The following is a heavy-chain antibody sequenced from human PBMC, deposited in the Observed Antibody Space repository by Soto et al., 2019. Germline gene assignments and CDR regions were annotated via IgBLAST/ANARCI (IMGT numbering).Heavy chain of an antibody. Sequence: SETLSLTCAVYGGSFSGGYWSWIRQPPGKGLEWIGEIYHSGSTNYNPSLKSRVTISVDKSKNQFSLKLSSVTAADTAVYYCARGYDFWFFYYWGQGTLVTVSS. D-gene: IGHD3-3*01. V-gene: IGHV4-34*01. CDR3: ARGYDFWFFYY. CDR2: IYHSGST. CDR1: GGSFSGGY. J-gene: IGHJ4*02.